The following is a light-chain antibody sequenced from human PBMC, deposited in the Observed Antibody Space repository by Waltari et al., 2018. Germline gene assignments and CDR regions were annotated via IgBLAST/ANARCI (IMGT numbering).Light chain of an antibody. Sequence: QSVLPQPPSASGTPGQRVTISCSGNSSNVGSIYVYWYKQLPGTAPKLLIYRDNRRPSGAPDRFSGSKSGTSASLAISGLRSEDEADYYCAAWDHNLGNYVFGTGTKVTVL. CDR1: SSNVGSIY. CDR2: RDN. CDR3: AAWDHNLGNYV. V-gene: IGLV1-47*01. J-gene: IGLJ1*01.